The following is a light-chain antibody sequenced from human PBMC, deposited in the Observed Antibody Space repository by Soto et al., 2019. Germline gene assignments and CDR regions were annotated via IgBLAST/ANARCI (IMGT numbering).Light chain of an antibody. CDR1: QSITTW. Sequence: DIQMTQSPSTLSASVGDRVTITCRASQSITTWLAWYQQKPGKAPKLLIYKASSLESGVPSRFSGSGSETEFTLTISSLQPDDSATYYCQQNNSYSTFGQGTKVEIK. CDR2: KAS. CDR3: QQNNSYST. V-gene: IGKV1-5*03. J-gene: IGKJ1*01.